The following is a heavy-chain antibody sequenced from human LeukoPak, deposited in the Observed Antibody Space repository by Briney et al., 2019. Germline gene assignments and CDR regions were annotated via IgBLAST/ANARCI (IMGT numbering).Heavy chain of an antibody. CDR2: ISWNSGSI. CDR3: ARDRLIAVAGTPPDYYYYGMDV. Sequence: QPGRSLRLSCAASGFTFDDYAMHWVRHAPGKGLEWVSGISWNSGSIGYADSVKGRFTISRDNSKNTLYLQMNSLRAEDTAVYYCARDRLIAVAGTPPDYYYYGMDVWGQGTTVTVSS. CDR1: GFTFDDYA. J-gene: IGHJ6*02. V-gene: IGHV3-9*01. D-gene: IGHD6-19*01.